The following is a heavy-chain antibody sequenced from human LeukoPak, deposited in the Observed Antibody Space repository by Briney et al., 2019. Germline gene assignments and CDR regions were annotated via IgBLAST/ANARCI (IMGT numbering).Heavy chain of an antibody. V-gene: IGHV1-18*01. J-gene: IGHJ6*02. CDR2: ISGYNGKT. Sequence: ASVKVSCKASGYTFIRYGITWLRQAPGQGLEWMGWISGYNGKTNYAQKLQGRVTMTTDTSTSTAYMELRSLRSDDSAVYYCARDRDYDILTGYYPRGDVWGQGTTVTVSS. CDR3: ARDRDYDILTGYYPRGDV. D-gene: IGHD3-9*01. CDR1: GYTFIRYG.